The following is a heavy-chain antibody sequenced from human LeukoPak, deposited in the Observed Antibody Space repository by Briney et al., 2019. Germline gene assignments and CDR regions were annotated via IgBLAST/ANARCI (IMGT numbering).Heavy chain of an antibody. J-gene: IGHJ4*02. D-gene: IGHD2-2*01. CDR3: ARDFRKYCSSTSCYVY. Sequence: GGSLRLSCAASGFTFSSYSMNWVRQAPGKGLEWVSSISSSSSYIYYADSVKGRFTISRDNAKNSLYLQMNSLRAEDTAVYYCARDFRKYCSSTSCYVYWGQGTLVTVSS. CDR2: ISSSSSYI. CDR1: GFTFSSYS. V-gene: IGHV3-21*01.